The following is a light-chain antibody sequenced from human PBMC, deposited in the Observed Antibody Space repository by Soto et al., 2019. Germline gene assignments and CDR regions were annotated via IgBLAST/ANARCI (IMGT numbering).Light chain of an antibody. CDR1: SSNIGAGYD. J-gene: IGLJ2*01. CDR2: GNS. Sequence: QPVLTQPPSVSGAPGQRVTISCTGSSSNIGAGYDVHWYQQLPGTAPKLLIYGNSNRPSGVPDRFSGSKSGTSASLAITGLQAEDEDDYYCQSYDSSLSGSAVFGGGTKVTVL. CDR3: QSYDSSLSGSAV. V-gene: IGLV1-40*01.